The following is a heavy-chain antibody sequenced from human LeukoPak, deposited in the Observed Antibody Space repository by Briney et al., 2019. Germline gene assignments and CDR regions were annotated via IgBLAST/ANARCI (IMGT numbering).Heavy chain of an antibody. CDR1: GGSFSNYY. V-gene: IGHV4-59*01. J-gene: IGHJ5*02. CDR3: ARGYTSNWIWFDP. Sequence: SETLSLTCTVSGGSFSNYYWSWVRQPPGKGLEWLGYIYYSGSTNYNPSLKSRVTISVDTSKNQFSLRLNSVTAADTAIYYCARGYTSNWIWFDPWGQGTLVTVSS. D-gene: IGHD6-13*01. CDR2: IYYSGST.